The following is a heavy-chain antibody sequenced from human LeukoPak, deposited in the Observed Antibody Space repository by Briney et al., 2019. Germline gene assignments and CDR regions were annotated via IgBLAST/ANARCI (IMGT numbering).Heavy chain of an antibody. CDR1: GGSISSDY. CDR2: IYHSGST. Sequence: SETLSLTCTVSGGSISSDYWSWIRQPPGKGLEWIGYIYHSGSTNYNPSLKSRVTISVHTSKNQFSLKLSSVTAADTAVYYCARDKGDYGDYYWFDPWGQGTLVTVSS. CDR3: ARDKGDYGDYYWFDP. J-gene: IGHJ5*02. V-gene: IGHV4-59*01. D-gene: IGHD4-17*01.